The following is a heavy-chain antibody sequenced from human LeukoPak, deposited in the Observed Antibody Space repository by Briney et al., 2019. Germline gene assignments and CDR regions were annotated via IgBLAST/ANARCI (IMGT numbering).Heavy chain of an antibody. V-gene: IGHV3-21*04. CDR2: ISSSSSYI. CDR1: GFTFSSYS. J-gene: IGHJ4*02. CDR3: AKSRTQVGATTPFDY. D-gene: IGHD1-26*01. Sequence: NSGGSLRLSCAASGFTFSSYSMNWVRQAPGKGLEWVSSISSSSSYIYYADSVKGRFTISRDNAKNSLYLQMNSLRAEDTAVYYCAKSRTQVGATTPFDYWGQGTLVTVSS.